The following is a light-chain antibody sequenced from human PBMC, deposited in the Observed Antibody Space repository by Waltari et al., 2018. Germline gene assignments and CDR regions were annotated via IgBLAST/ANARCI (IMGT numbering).Light chain of an antibody. CDR2: WAS. CDR1: QSVLYSSNNKNY. V-gene: IGKV4-1*01. J-gene: IGKJ4*01. CDR3: QQYYTTPLT. Sequence: IVMTQSPDSLAVALGERATINCKSSQSVLYSSNNKNYLAWYQQKPGQPPKLLIYWASTRESGVADRVSGSGSGTDFTLTISSLQAEDVAVYYCQQYYTTPLTFGVGTKVEIK.